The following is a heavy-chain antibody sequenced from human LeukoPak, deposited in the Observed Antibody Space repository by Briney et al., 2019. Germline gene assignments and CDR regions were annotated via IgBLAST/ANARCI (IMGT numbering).Heavy chain of an antibody. CDR1: GYTPTELA. J-gene: IGHJ5*02. V-gene: IGHV1-24*01. D-gene: IGHD6-13*01. Sequence: GASGKGSCKVSGYTPTELAMHWVRQAPGKGLEWMGGFDPEDGEPIYAQKFQGRVTMTEDTSTDTAYMELSSLRSEDTAVYYCATSLSQQLNDPWGQGTLVTVSS. CDR2: FDPEDGEP. CDR3: ATSLSQQLNDP.